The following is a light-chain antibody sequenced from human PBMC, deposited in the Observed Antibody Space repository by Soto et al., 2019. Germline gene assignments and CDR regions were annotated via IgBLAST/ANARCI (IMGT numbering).Light chain of an antibody. J-gene: IGLJ2*01. Sequence: QLVLTQPPSASGTPGQRVTISCSGSSSNIGSNYVYWYQQLPGTAPKLLIYSNNQRPSGVPDRFSGSKSGPSASLAISGLQSEDEADYYCAAWDDSLNGVVFGGGTQLTVL. CDR1: SSNIGSNY. CDR3: AAWDDSLNGVV. CDR2: SNN. V-gene: IGLV1-44*01.